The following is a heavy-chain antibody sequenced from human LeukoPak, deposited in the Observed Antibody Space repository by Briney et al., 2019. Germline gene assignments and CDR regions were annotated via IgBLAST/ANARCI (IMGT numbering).Heavy chain of an antibody. CDR3: ARGNYDFPY. CDR2: IYYSGST. V-gene: IGHV4-59*01. D-gene: IGHD3-3*01. J-gene: IGHJ4*02. Sequence: SETLSLTCTVSGGSISSYYWSWIRQPPGKGLEWIGYIYYSGSTNYNPSLKSRVTISVDTSKNQFSLKLSSVTAADTAVYYCARGNYDFPYWSQGTLVTVSS. CDR1: GGSISSYY.